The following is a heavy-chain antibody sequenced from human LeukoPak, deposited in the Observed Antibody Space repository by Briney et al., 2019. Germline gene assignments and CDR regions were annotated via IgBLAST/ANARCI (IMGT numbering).Heavy chain of an antibody. Sequence: PGGSLRLSCAASGFTFSSYWMSWVRQAPGKGLEWVSAISGSGGSTYYADSVKGRFTISRDNSKNTLYLQMNSLRAEDTAVYYCAKDPRLTTVTTLGYWGQGTLVTVSS. V-gene: IGHV3-23*01. J-gene: IGHJ4*02. CDR1: GFTFSSYW. CDR3: AKDPRLTTVTTLGY. CDR2: ISGSGGST. D-gene: IGHD4-17*01.